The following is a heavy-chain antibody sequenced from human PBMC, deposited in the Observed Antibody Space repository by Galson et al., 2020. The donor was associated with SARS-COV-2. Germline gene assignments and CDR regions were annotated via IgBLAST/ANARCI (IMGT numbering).Heavy chain of an antibody. J-gene: IGHJ4*01. CDR2: IHTSGST. D-gene: IGHD2-21*02. Sequence: SETLSLTCIVSGASISSGSYYWSWVRQPAGKGLEWIGRIHTSGSTDYNPSLRSRVTISLDTSKNHFSLKLSSVTAADTAVYYCAREENFFLVVTATRMCYVDYWGRGTLATVSS. CDR1: GASISSGSYY. V-gene: IGHV4-61*02. CDR3: AREENFFLVVTATRMCYVDY.